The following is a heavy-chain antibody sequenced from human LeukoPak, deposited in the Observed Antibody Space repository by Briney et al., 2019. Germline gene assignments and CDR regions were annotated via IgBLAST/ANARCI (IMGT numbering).Heavy chain of an antibody. Sequence: ASVKVSCKASGGTFSSYAISWVRQAPGQGLEWMGGIIPIFGTANYAQKFQGKVTITADESTSTAYMELSSLRSEDTAVYYCARPGYYDSSGYPLDYWGQGTLVIVSS. D-gene: IGHD3-22*01. CDR1: GGTFSSYA. J-gene: IGHJ4*02. CDR3: ARPGYYDSSGYPLDY. V-gene: IGHV1-69*01. CDR2: IIPIFGTA.